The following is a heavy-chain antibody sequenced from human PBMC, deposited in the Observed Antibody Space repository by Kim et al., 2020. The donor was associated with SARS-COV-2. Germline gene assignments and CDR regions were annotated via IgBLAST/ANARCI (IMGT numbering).Heavy chain of an antibody. CDR1: GYTFTSYA. CDR2: INAGNGNT. CDR3: ARGADIVVVVAATPLDY. J-gene: IGHJ4*02. V-gene: IGHV1-3*01. D-gene: IGHD2-15*01. Sequence: ASVKVSCKASGYTFTSYAMHWVRQAPGQRLEWMGWINAGNGNTKYSQKFQGRVTITRDTSASTAYMELSSLRSEDTAVYYCARGADIVVVVAATPLDYWGQGTLVTVSS.